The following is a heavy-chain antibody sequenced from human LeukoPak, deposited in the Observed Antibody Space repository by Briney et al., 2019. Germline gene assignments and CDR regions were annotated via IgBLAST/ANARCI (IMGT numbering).Heavy chain of an antibody. V-gene: IGHV4-30-2*01. CDR3: AREDPPDV. J-gene: IGHJ6*04. CDR2: IYHSGST. CDR1: GGSISSGGYY. Sequence: SQILSLTCTVSGGSISSGGYYWSWIRQPPGKGLEWIGYIYHSGSTYYNPSLKSRVTISVDRSKNQFSLKLSSVTAADTAVYYCAREDPPDVWGKGTTVTVSS.